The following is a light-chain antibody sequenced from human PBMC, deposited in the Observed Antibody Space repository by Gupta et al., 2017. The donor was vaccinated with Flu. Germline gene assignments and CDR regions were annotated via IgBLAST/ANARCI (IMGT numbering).Light chain of an antibody. Sequence: EIVLTQSPGTLSLSPGERATLSCRASQSVSSSYLAWYQQKPGQAPRLLIYGASSRATGTPDRFSGSGSGTDFTLTISRLEPEDFAVYYCQQYGSSPSYSFGQGTKLEIK. CDR1: QSVSSSY. V-gene: IGKV3-20*01. CDR2: GAS. J-gene: IGKJ2*03. CDR3: QQYGSSPSYS.